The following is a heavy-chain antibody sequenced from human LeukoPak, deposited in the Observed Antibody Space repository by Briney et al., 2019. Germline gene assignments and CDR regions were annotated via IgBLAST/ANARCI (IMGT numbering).Heavy chain of an antibody. Sequence: GGSLRLSCAASGFTFDDYAMHWVRQGPGKGLEWVSGISWNSGSIGYADSVKGRFTISRDNAKNSLYLQMNSLRAEDTALYYCARDSGTTGEVKFDPWGQGTLVTVSS. J-gene: IGHJ5*02. CDR1: GFTFDDYA. V-gene: IGHV3-9*01. CDR3: ARDSGTTGEVKFDP. CDR2: ISWNSGSI. D-gene: IGHD4-17*01.